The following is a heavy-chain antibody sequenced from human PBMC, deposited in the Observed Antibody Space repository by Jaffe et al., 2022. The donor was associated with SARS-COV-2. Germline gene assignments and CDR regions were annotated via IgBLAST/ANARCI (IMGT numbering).Heavy chain of an antibody. CDR1: GLTFSAYW. CDR2: MNLDGSEK. J-gene: IGHJ4*02. V-gene: IGHV3-7*01. D-gene: IGHD4-4*01. Sequence: EAQLVEWGGGLVQPGGSLRLSCADSGLTFSAYWMSWVRQAPGKGLEWVATMNLDGSEKFYMDSVKGRFTISRDNAKKSLYLQMHSLTVEDTAVYYCARESHSTFDYWGQGTLVTVSS. CDR3: ARESHSTFDY.